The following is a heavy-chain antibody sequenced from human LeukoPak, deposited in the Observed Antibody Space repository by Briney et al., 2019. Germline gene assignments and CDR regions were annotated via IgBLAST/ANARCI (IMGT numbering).Heavy chain of an antibody. CDR2: ISGSGGST. J-gene: IGHJ4*02. D-gene: IGHD3-3*01. CDR1: GFTFSSYA. Sequence: GGSLRLSCAASGFTFSSYAMSWVRQAPGKGLEWVSAISGSGGSTYYADSVKGRFTISRDNSKNTLYLQMNSLRAKDTAVYYCAKDPFLTPTGDFWGNQDLEVYYWGQGTLVAVSS. V-gene: IGHV3-23*01. CDR3: AKDPFLTPTGDFWGNQDLEVYY.